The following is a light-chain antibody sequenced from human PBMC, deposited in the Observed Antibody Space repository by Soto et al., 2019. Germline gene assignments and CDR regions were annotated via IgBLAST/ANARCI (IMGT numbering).Light chain of an antibody. CDR1: QSIKNY. CDR2: AAS. CDR3: QQSYSTPLT. J-gene: IGKJ4*01. Sequence: DIQMTQSPSSLSASVGDRVTITCRASQSIKNYLNWYQQKPGRAPVLLIYAASTLQSRVPSRFSGSGSGTEFTLTISSLQPEDFATYYCQQSYSTPLTFGGGTKVDIK. V-gene: IGKV1-39*01.